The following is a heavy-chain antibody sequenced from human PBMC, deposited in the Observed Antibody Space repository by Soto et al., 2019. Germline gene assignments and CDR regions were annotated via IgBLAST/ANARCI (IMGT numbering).Heavy chain of an antibody. D-gene: IGHD2-8*01. CDR3: ARDRSTYGGGGTGEVKENWFDP. CDR1: GGSIGRYY. V-gene: IGHV4-59*01. J-gene: IGHJ5*02. Sequence: SETLSLTCSVSGGSIGRYYWSWIRQPPGKGLEWIGYAYYSGDTGYNPSLKSRVTMAVDTSKSQVSLKLSSVTAADTAVYYCARDRSTYGGGGTGEVKENWFDPWGQGALVTVSS. CDR2: AYYSGDT.